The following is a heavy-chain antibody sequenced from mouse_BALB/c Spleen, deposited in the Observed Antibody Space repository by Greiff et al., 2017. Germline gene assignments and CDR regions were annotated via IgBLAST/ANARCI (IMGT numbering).Heavy chain of an antibody. CDR1: GFAFSSYD. V-gene: IGHV5-12-1*01. D-gene: IGHD2-3*01. CDR3: ARHGGWLLPLGAWFAY. CDR2: ISSGGGST. Sequence: EVMLVESGGGLVKPGGSLKLSCAASGFAFSSYDMSWVRQTPEKRLEWVAYISSGGGSTYYPDTVKGRFTISRDNAKNTLYLQMSSLKSEDTAMYYCARHGGWLLPLGAWFAYWGQGTLVTVSA. J-gene: IGHJ3*01.